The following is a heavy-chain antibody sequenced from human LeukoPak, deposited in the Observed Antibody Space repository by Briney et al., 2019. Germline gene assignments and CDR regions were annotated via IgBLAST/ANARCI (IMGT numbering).Heavy chain of an antibody. Sequence: SETLSLTCSVSGGSISSSGYYWGWIRQPPGKGLEWIGSMYYSGSTNYNPSVKSRVTISADTSRNQFTLNLSSVTAADTAVYYCYTTSGGRPHWGQGTLVTVSS. V-gene: IGHV4-39*01. D-gene: IGHD2-2*02. CDR3: YTTSGGRPH. CDR1: GGSISSSGYY. CDR2: MYYSGST. J-gene: IGHJ4*02.